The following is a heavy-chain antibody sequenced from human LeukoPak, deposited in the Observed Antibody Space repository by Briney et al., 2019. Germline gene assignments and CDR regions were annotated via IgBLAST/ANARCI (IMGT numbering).Heavy chain of an antibody. D-gene: IGHD6-19*01. CDR2: INRAGNST. Sequence: GGSVRLSCAPSRFTFSSHWMHWVRQAPGEGGVWVSRINRAGNSTSYADSVKGRLTVSRDNAKNTLNLQMNSLRAEDTAVYYCARDLFFSDAGYSSGWRAEYFHHWGQGTLVTVSS. V-gene: IGHV3-74*01. J-gene: IGHJ1*01. CDR1: RFTFSSHW. CDR3: ARDLFFSDAGYSSGWRAEYFHH.